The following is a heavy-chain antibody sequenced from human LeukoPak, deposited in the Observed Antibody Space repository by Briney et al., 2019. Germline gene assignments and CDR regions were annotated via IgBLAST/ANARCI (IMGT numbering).Heavy chain of an antibody. D-gene: IGHD6-19*01. Sequence: NPSETLSLTCAVYGGSFSGYYWSWIRQPPGKGLEWIGEINHSGSTNYNPSLKSRVTISVDTSKNQFSLKLSSVTAADTAVYYCARESSGWYSIYYWGQGDLVTASS. CDR1: GGSFSGYY. CDR3: ARESSGWYSIYY. J-gene: IGHJ4*02. CDR2: INHSGST. V-gene: IGHV4-34*01.